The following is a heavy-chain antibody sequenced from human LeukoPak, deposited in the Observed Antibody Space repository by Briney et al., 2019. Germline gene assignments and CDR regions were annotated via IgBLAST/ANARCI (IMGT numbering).Heavy chain of an antibody. CDR1: GFTFSSYS. Sequence: GGSLRLSCAASGFTFSSYSMNWVRQAPGKGLEWVSSISTSSSYKYYADSLKGRSTISRDNAKNSLYLQMNSLGAEDTAVYYCARHSDYDILTGPNDYWGQGTLVTVSS. J-gene: IGHJ4*02. D-gene: IGHD3-9*01. V-gene: IGHV3-21*01. CDR3: ARHSDYDILTGPNDY. CDR2: ISTSSSYK.